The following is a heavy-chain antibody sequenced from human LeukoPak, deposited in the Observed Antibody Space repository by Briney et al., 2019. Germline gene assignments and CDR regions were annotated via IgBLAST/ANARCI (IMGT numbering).Heavy chain of an antibody. V-gene: IGHV3-7*01. CDR2: IKQDGSEK. Sequence: PGGSLRLSCAASGCTFSSYWMSGVRQAPGKGLEWVANIKQDGSEKYYVDSVKGRFTISRDNAKNSLYLQMNSLRAEDTAVYYCARDPFFDYWGQGTLVTVSS. J-gene: IGHJ4*02. CDR3: ARDPFFDY. CDR1: GCTFSSYW.